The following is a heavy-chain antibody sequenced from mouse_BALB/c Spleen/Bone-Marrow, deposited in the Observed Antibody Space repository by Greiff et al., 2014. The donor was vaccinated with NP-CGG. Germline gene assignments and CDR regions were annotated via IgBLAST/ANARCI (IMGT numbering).Heavy chain of an antibody. J-gene: IGHJ4*01. CDR2: INTYFGDI. D-gene: IGHD2-5*01. Sequence: QVQLKESGAELVRPGVSVQISCKGSGYTFTDYAMHWVKQSHAESLEWIGVINTYFGDISYNQKFKGKATIAVDKTSRTVYMELARLTAEDSAIYYCARGYSNNYAMDYWGQGTSVTVSS. CDR3: ARGYSNNYAMDY. V-gene: IGHV1S137*01. CDR1: GYTFTDYA.